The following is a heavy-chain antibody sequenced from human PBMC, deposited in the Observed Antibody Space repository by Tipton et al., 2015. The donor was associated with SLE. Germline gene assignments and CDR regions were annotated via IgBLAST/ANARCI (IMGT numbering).Heavy chain of an antibody. J-gene: IGHJ6*03. CDR3: ARLRADTSGKYYYYHMDV. D-gene: IGHD2-15*01. V-gene: IGHV4-39*01. CDR2: IYYSGSD. Sequence: TLSLTCIVSGGSVRNNNYYWGWIRQSPGKGLEWIGSIYYSGSDYYNPPLKSRVTISVDTSNNLFSLKVNSVTAADTAVYYCARLRADTSGKYYYYHMDVWGKGTTVTVSS. CDR1: GGSVRNNNYY.